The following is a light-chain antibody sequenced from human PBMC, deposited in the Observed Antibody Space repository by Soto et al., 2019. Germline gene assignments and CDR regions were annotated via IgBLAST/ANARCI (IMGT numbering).Light chain of an antibody. V-gene: IGKV4-1*01. Sequence: DIVMTQSPDSLAMSLSERATINCKSSQSVLYSSNNKNYVAWYQHKPGQPPNLLIYWASTRESGVPDRFSGSGSGTDFTLTISSLQAEDVAIYYCQQYYSTPPTLGGGTKVDIK. CDR3: QQYYSTPPT. CDR1: QSVLYSSNNKNY. CDR2: WAS. J-gene: IGKJ4*01.